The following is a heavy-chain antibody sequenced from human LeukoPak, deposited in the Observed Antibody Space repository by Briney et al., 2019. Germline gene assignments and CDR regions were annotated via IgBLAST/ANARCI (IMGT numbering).Heavy chain of an antibody. CDR2: IWPDGNKK. J-gene: IGHJ3*01. D-gene: IGHD3-16*01. CDR3: ARDADGYDGLGGGLDV. Sequence: AGGSLRLSCAAPGFTFRNYGMHWVRQAPGKGLEWVTVIWPDGNKKYYADSVEGRLTISRDNSKNTLYLQMHSLRGEDTAVYYCARDADGYDGLGGGLDVWGQGTMVTVSS. V-gene: IGHV3-33*01. CDR1: GFTFRNYG.